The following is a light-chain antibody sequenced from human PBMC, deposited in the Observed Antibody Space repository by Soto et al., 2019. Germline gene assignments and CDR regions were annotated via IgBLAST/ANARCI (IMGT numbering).Light chain of an antibody. CDR2: ATS. CDR3: QQSYSTPQT. Sequence: DIQMTQSPSSLSASVGDRVIITCRASQSISSYLTWYQQKPGKAPKLLIYATSSLQSGVPSRFSGSGSGTDFTLTISSLQPEDFATYYCQQSYSTPQTFGGGTKVEIK. J-gene: IGKJ4*01. V-gene: IGKV1-39*01. CDR1: QSISSY.